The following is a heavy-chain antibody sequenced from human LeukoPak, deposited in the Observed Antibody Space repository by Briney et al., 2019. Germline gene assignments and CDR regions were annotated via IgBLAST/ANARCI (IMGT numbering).Heavy chain of an antibody. D-gene: IGHD6-13*01. CDR3: ARSSDWYYFDY. Sequence: PSETLSLTCTVSGGSISSYYWTWIRQPPGKGLEWIGRIYTSGSTNYNPSLKSRVTISVDTSKNQFSLKLSSVTAADTAVYYCARSSDWYYFDYWGQGTLVTVSS. J-gene: IGHJ4*02. CDR1: GGSISSYY. CDR2: IYTSGST. V-gene: IGHV4-4*08.